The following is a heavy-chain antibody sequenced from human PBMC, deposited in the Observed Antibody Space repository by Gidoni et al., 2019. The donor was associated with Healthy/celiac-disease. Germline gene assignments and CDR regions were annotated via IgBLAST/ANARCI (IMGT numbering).Heavy chain of an antibody. CDR3: AKDDVLLWFGELLN. V-gene: IGHV3-23*01. CDR1: GFTFSSYA. D-gene: IGHD3-10*01. CDR2: ISGSGDST. J-gene: IGHJ4*02. Sequence: EVQLLESGGGLVQPGGSLRLSCAASGFTFSSYAMSWVRQAPGKGLEWVSAISGSGDSTYYADSVKGRFTISRDNSKNTLYLQMNSLRAEDTAVYYCAKDDVLLWFGELLNWGQGTLVTVSS.